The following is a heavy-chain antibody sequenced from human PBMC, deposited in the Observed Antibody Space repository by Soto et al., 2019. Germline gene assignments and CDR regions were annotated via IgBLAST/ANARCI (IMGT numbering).Heavy chain of an antibody. Sequence: ASVKVSCKASGYTFTGYAMHWVRQAPGQRLEWMGWINAGNGNTKYSQKFQGRVTITADESTSTAYMELSSLRSEDTAVYYCARKDCSGGSCYPDYFDYWGQGTLVTVSS. V-gene: IGHV1-3*01. CDR2: INAGNGNT. D-gene: IGHD2-15*01. J-gene: IGHJ4*02. CDR3: ARKDCSGGSCYPDYFDY. CDR1: GYTFTGYA.